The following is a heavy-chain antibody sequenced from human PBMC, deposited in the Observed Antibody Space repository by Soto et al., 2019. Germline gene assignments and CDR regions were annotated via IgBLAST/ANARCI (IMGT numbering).Heavy chain of an antibody. J-gene: IGHJ4*02. V-gene: IGHV3-15*07. Sequence: GGSLRLSCTASGFTFSNAWMNWVRQAPGKGLEWVGRIKSKPDGGTTDYAAPVKGRFTISRDDSKNTLYVQMNSLRAEDTAVYYCARDSLFIAVAGTSFDFDYWGQGTLVTVSS. CDR3: ARDSLFIAVAGTSFDFDY. D-gene: IGHD6-19*01. CDR2: IKSKPDGGTT. CDR1: GFTFSNAW.